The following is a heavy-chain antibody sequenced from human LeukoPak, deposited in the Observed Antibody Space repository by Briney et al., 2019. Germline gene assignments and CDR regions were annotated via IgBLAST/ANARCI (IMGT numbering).Heavy chain of an antibody. J-gene: IGHJ3*02. D-gene: IGHD6-13*01. CDR2: IKQDGSDK. CDR1: GFTLSRHY. Sequence: QPGGSLRLSCAASGFTLSRHYMSWVRQAPGKGLEWVANIKQDGSDKFYVDSVRGRFTISRDNVKNSLFLQMNSLRAEDTAVYYCAREGITAAGDDAFDIRGLGTMVTVSS. CDR3: AREGITAAGDDAFDI. V-gene: IGHV3-7*01.